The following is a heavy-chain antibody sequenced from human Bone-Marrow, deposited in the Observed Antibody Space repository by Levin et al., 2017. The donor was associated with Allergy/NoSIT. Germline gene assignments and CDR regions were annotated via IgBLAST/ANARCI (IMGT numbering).Heavy chain of an antibody. D-gene: IGHD3-10*01. CDR2: IGSGGAYI. CDR1: GFSFGAYT. J-gene: IGHJ4*02. Sequence: GGSLRLSCAASGFSFGAYTMTWVRQGPGKGLEWVASIGSGGAYINYGDSVRGRFIVSRDNAENSLYLQLNSLRAEDTAIYYCTRVDGGWENLWRAIDYWGQGTLVTVSS. CDR3: TRVDGGWENLWRAIDY. V-gene: IGHV3-21*01.